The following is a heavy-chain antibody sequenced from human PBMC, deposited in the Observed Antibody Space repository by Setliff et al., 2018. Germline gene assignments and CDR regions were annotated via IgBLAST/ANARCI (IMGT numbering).Heavy chain of an antibody. CDR2: SDHGGNT. CDR1: GESFSNNY. V-gene: IGHV4-34*01. D-gene: IGHD3-10*01. Sequence: PSETLSLTCSVYGESFSNNYWSWIRQSPGKGLEWIGESDHGGNTTIHPSLKSRLTMSVDTSKNQFSLKLTSVTAADTAVYYCARDYQGGWFAPWDQGIMVTVSS. CDR3: ARDYQGGWFAP. J-gene: IGHJ5*02.